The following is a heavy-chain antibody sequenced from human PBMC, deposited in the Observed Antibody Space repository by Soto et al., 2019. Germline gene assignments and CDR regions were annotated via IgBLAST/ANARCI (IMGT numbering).Heavy chain of an antibody. Sequence: SVKVSCKAPGGTFSSYAISWVRQAPGQGLEWMGGIIPIFGTANYAQKFQGRVTITADESTSTAYMELSSLRSEDTAVYYCARGRREYYYDSSGYYPHDAFDIWGQGTMVTVSS. CDR1: GGTFSSYA. CDR2: IIPIFGTA. V-gene: IGHV1-69*13. D-gene: IGHD3-22*01. J-gene: IGHJ3*02. CDR3: ARGRREYYYDSSGYYPHDAFDI.